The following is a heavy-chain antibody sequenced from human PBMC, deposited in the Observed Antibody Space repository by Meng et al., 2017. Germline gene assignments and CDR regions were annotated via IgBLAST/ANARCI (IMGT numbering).Heavy chain of an antibody. J-gene: IGHJ6*02. CDR3: ARERESYYDSSGYYYDYYYGMDV. CDR1: GFTFSSYS. CDR2: ISSSSSYI. Sequence: LKISCAASGFTFSSYSMNWVRQAPGKGLEWVSSISSSSSYIYYADSVKGRFTISRDNAKNSLYLQMNSLRAEDTAVYYCARERESYYDSSGYYYDYYYGMDVWGQGTTVTVSS. D-gene: IGHD3-22*01. V-gene: IGHV3-21*01.